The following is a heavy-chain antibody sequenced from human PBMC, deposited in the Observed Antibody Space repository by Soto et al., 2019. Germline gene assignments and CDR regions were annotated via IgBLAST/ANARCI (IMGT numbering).Heavy chain of an antibody. J-gene: IGHJ3*02. CDR2: ISGSGGTT. CDR1: GFTFSSYA. D-gene: IGHD6-19*01. V-gene: IGHV3-23*01. Sequence: VQLLESGGGLVQPGGSLRLSCAASGFTFSSYAMSWVRQAPGKGLEWVSAISGSGGTTYYADSVKGRFTFSRDNSKNTLYLQMNSLRAEDTAVYYCAKTAHGWFSAFDIWGQGTMVTVSS. CDR3: AKTAHGWFSAFDI.